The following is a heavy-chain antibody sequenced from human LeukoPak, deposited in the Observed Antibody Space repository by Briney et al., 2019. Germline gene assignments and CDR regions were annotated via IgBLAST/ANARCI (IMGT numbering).Heavy chain of an antibody. CDR3: AREYSTSSTAFDI. CDR2: TEHSGST. D-gene: IGHD6-6*01. CDR1: GGSFSDHY. Sequence: SETLSLTCAVYGGSFSDHYWSWIRQPPGKGLEWIGETEHSGSTNYNPSLKARVTISVDTSKNQFSLRLSSVTAADTAVYYCAREYSTSSTAFDIWGQGTMVTVSS. V-gene: IGHV4-34*01. J-gene: IGHJ3*02.